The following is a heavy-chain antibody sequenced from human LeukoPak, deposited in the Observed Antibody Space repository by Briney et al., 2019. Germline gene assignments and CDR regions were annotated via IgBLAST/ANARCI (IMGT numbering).Heavy chain of an antibody. CDR2: ISGNGGGT. CDR3: AKDPNYYDSSGLSGY. J-gene: IGHJ4*02. CDR1: GFTFISYA. D-gene: IGHD3-22*01. Sequence: GGSLRLSCAASGFTFISYAMSWVRQAPGKGLEWASTISGNGGGTYYADSVKGRFTISRDNSKNTLYLQMNSLRAEDTAVYYCAKDPNYYDSSGLSGYWGQGTLVTVSS. V-gene: IGHV3-23*01.